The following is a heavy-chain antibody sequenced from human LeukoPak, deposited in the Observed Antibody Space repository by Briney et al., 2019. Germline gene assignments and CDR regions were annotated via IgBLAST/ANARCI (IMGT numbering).Heavy chain of an antibody. Sequence: GASVKVSCKASGYTFTGYYMHWVRQAPGQGLEWMGWINPNSGGTNYAQKFQGRVTMTRDTSISTAYMELSSLRSEDTAVYYCARVGSSGWYGGDYFDYWGQGTLVTVSS. CDR1: GYTFTGYY. CDR2: INPNSGGT. J-gene: IGHJ4*02. CDR3: ARVGSSGWYGGDYFDY. V-gene: IGHV1-2*02. D-gene: IGHD6-19*01.